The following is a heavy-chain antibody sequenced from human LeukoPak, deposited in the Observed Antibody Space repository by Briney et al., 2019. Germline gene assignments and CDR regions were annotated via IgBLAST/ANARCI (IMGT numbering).Heavy chain of an antibody. J-gene: IGHJ5*02. V-gene: IGHV5-51*01. Sequence: GESLKISCKGSGYSFTSYWIGWVRQMPGKGLEWMGIIYPGDSDTRYSPSFQGQVTISADKSISTAYLQWSSLKASDTAMYYCARRQRYCSGGSCYWFDPWGQGTLVTVS. D-gene: IGHD2-15*01. CDR1: GYSFTSYW. CDR2: IYPGDSDT. CDR3: ARRQRYCSGGSCYWFDP.